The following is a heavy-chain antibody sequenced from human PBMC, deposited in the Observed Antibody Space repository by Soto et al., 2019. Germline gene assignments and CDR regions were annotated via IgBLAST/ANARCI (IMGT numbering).Heavy chain of an antibody. CDR1: GYNFMRYG. CDR2: INVDNGET. D-gene: IGHD1-26*01. CDR3: ARWISGGYSDWFDP. J-gene: IGHJ5*02. Sequence: QVQLVQSGAEVKKPGASVKVSCKASGYNFMRYGFTWVRQAPGQGLEWMGWINVDNGETKYPQKIQGRVTMTTDTSTSTVYMEVRSLTSDVTAVYYCARWISGGYSDWFDPWGHGTLVTVSS. V-gene: IGHV1-18*04.